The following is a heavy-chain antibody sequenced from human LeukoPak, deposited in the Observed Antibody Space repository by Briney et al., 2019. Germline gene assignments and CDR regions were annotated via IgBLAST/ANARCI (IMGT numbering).Heavy chain of an antibody. V-gene: IGHV5-51*01. CDR2: TYPDDSDT. Sequence: GESLKISCKGSGCAFTNYWIGWVRQMPGTGLEWMGITYPDDSDTRYSPSFQGQVTISVDKSISTAHLQWSSLKASDTAMYYCARHTYMTATPIPDYWGQGTLVTVSS. CDR1: GCAFTNYW. J-gene: IGHJ4*02. D-gene: IGHD2-21*02. CDR3: ARHTYMTATPIPDY.